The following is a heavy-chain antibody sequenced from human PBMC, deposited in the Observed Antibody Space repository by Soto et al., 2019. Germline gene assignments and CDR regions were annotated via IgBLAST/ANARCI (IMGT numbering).Heavy chain of an antibody. CDR2: ISSDGSST. J-gene: IGHJ4*02. Sequence: VQLVESGGGLVQPGGSLRLSCAASGFNFSIYWMHWVRQVPGKGLVWVSRISSDGSSTTYADSVKGRLTISRDNAQNTLYLQMNSLRADDTAVYYCARGGLYGDYWGQGALVTVSS. D-gene: IGHD3-16*01. CDR1: GFNFSIYW. CDR3: ARGGLYGDY. V-gene: IGHV3-74*01.